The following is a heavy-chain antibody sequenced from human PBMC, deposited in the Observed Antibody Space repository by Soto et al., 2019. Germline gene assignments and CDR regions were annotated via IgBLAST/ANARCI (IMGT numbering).Heavy chain of an antibody. CDR1: GGSISSGGYS. Sequence: QLQLQESGSGLVKPSQTLSLTCAVSGGSISSGGYSCSWIRQPPGKGLEWIGYIYPSGSTYYNPSLKSQVTISVDRSKNQFSLKLSSVTAADTAVYYCARGMTTVTPFDYWGQGTLVTVSS. D-gene: IGHD4-4*01. CDR2: IYPSGST. CDR3: ARGMTTVTPFDY. J-gene: IGHJ4*02. V-gene: IGHV4-30-2*01.